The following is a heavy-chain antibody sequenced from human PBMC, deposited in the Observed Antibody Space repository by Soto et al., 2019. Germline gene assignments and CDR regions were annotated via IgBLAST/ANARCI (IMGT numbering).Heavy chain of an antibody. V-gene: IGHV1-2*04. CDR1: GYTFTGYY. D-gene: IGHD6-13*01. J-gene: IGHJ6*03. CDR3: ARDRRTPQYSSSPGYYYYMDV. Sequence: ASVKVSCKASGYTFTGYYMHWVRQAPGQGLEWMGWINPNSGGTNYAQKFQGWVTMTRDTSISTAYMELSRLRSDDTAVYYCARDRRTPQYSSSPGYYYYMDVWGKGTTVTVSS. CDR2: INPNSGGT.